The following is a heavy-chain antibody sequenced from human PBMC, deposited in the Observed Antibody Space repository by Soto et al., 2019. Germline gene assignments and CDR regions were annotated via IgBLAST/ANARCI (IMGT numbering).Heavy chain of an antibody. D-gene: IGHD6-13*01. CDR3: ARHAPDSWYDWGDFDY. CDR2: IYYSGST. Sequence: QVQLQESGPGLVKPSETLSLTCTVSGGSISSYYWSWIRQPPGKGLEWIGYIYYSGSTNYNPSLKSRVTISVDTSKNQFSLKLSSVTAADTAVYYCARHAPDSWYDWGDFDYWGQGTLVTVSS. J-gene: IGHJ4*02. V-gene: IGHV4-59*08. CDR1: GGSISSYY.